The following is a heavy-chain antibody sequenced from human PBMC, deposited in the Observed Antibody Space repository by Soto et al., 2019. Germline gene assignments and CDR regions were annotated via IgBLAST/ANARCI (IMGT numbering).Heavy chain of an antibody. V-gene: IGHV3-30*18. Sequence: QVQLVESGGGLVKPGGSLRLSCEVSGFTLSDYYMSWIRQAPGKGLEWVAVISFDGNNKYYADSVKGRFTISRDNSKNTLYLQMNSLRPEDTAVYFCAKPVFSGNSTSDYWGQGTLVTVSS. CDR1: GFTLSDYY. D-gene: IGHD4-4*01. CDR3: AKPVFSGNSTSDY. CDR2: ISFDGNNK. J-gene: IGHJ4*02.